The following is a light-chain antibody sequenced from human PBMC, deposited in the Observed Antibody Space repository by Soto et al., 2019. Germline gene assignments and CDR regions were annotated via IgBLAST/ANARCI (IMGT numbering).Light chain of an antibody. CDR3: QQYNTYSVT. V-gene: IGKV1-5*01. CDR2: GAS. CDR1: QNIVNW. J-gene: IGKJ5*01. Sequence: DIQMTQSPSTLSPSVGDRVIITCRASQNIVNWLAWYQQKPGKAPKILIYGASTLERGVPSRFSGSGSGTEFTLTITNLQPDDFATYYCQQYNTYSVTFGQGTRLEIK.